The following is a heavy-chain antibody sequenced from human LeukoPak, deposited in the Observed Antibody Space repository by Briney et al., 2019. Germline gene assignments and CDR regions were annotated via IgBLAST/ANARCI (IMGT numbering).Heavy chain of an antibody. CDR1: GFTFSSYG. Sequence: GRSLRLSCAASGFTFSSYGMHWVRQAPGKGLEWVAVIWYDGSNKYYADSVKGRFTISRDNSKNTLYLQMNSLRAEDTAVYYCARYGGSYCGTYYFDYWGQGTLVTVSS. D-gene: IGHD1-26*01. J-gene: IGHJ4*02. CDR2: IWYDGSNK. CDR3: ARYGGSYCGTYYFDY. V-gene: IGHV3-33*01.